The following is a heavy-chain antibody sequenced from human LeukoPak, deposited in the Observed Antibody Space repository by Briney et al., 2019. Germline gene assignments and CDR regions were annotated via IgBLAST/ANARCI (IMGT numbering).Heavy chain of an antibody. J-gene: IGHJ4*02. V-gene: IGHV4-39*07. CDR3: ARGDGYNRLGFDY. CDR2: IYYSGST. D-gene: IGHD5-24*01. CDR1: GGSISSYY. Sequence: SETLSLTCTVSGGSISSYYWGWIRQPPGKGLEWIGSIYYSGSTYYNPSLKSRVTISVDTSKNQFSLKLSSVTAADTAVYYCARGDGYNRLGFDYWGQGTLVTVSS.